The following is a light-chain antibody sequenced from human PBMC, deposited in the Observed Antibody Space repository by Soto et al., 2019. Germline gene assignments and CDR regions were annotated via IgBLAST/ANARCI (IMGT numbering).Light chain of an antibody. V-gene: IGKV3-15*01. J-gene: IGKJ5*01. CDR1: HSVVSD. Sequence: EIVMTQSPATLSVPPGERATLYCRAIHSVVSDLSWYQQKPGQAPRLLIYGVSTRATGISARFSGSGSGKDFPLTISSLQSEDLEVYYCQQYNKWHPITFGQGTRLEIK. CDR3: QQYNKWHPIT. CDR2: GVS.